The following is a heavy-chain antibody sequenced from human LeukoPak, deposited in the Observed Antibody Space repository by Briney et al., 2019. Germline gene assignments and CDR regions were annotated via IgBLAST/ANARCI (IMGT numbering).Heavy chain of an antibody. V-gene: IGHV3-48*03. Sequence: GGSLRLSCAASGFTFSSYEMNWVRQSPGRGLEWVSYINSSGNVIYYADSVEGRFTVSRDNAKNSLYLQMNSLRAEDAAVYYCARYVSGSINWGQGTLVTVSS. J-gene: IGHJ4*02. CDR3: ARYVSGSIN. CDR2: INSSGNVI. D-gene: IGHD3-10*01. CDR1: GFTFSSYE.